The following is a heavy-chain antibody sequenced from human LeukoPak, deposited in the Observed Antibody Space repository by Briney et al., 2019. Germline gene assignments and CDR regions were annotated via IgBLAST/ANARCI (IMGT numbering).Heavy chain of an antibody. CDR2: IYRDDTT. Sequence: QPGGSLRLSCAASGFPVSSNYMSWVRQAPGKGLEWVSVIYRDDTTYYADSVKGRFTIFRDNSKNTLYLRMNSLRDDDTAVYYCARAPYGVGYTAERDYWGQGTLVTVSS. CDR1: GFPVSSNY. J-gene: IGHJ4*02. D-gene: IGHD3-16*02. V-gene: IGHV3-53*01. CDR3: ARAPYGVGYTAERDY.